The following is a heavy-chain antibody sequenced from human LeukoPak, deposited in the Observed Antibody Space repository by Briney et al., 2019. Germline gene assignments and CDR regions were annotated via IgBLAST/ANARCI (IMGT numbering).Heavy chain of an antibody. D-gene: IGHD6-19*01. CDR2: ISGSGGST. CDR1: GFTFSSYA. V-gene: IGHV3-23*01. J-gene: IGHJ6*02. Sequence: PGGSLRLSCAASGFTFSSYAMSWVRQAPGKGLEWVSAISGSGGSTYYADSVKGRFTISRDNSKNTLYLQMNSLRAEDTAVYYCAKDGLRYSSGWFGGSTYYYGMDVWGQGTTVTVSS. CDR3: AKDGLRYSSGWFGGSTYYYGMDV.